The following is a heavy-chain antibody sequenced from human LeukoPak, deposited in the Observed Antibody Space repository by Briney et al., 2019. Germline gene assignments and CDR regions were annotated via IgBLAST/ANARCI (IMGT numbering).Heavy chain of an antibody. J-gene: IGHJ6*02. CDR3: ARVAADFWSGYYGMDV. Sequence: GGSLRLSCAASGFTFSSYAMNWVRQAPGKGLEWVSSISGSGDSTYYADSVKGRFTISRDNSKNSLYLQMNSLRDEDTAVYYCARVAADFWSGYYGMDVWGQGTTVTVSS. D-gene: IGHD3-3*01. CDR2: ISGSGDST. CDR1: GFTFSSYA. V-gene: IGHV3-23*01.